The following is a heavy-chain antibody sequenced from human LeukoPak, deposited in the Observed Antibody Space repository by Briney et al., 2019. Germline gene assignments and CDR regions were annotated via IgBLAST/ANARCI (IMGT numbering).Heavy chain of an antibody. D-gene: IGHD3-16*02. J-gene: IGHJ4*02. V-gene: IGHV1-18*01. Sequence: ASVNVSCTSSGYTFTIYGISWVRQAPGQGLEWMGWISAYNGNTNYAQKLQGRVTMTTDTSTSTAYMELRSLRSDDTAVYYCARDLRYVWGSYRYPLHYFDYWGQGTLVTVSS. CDR1: GYTFTIYG. CDR3: ARDLRYVWGSYRYPLHYFDY. CDR2: ISAYNGNT.